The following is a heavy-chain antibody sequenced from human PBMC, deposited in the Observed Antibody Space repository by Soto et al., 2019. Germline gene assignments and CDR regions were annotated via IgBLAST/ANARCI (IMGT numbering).Heavy chain of an antibody. V-gene: IGHV4-4*02. CDR3: ATSPYNWNVWMVY. CDR1: GGSISSSHW. D-gene: IGHD1-1*01. Sequence: QVQLQESGPGLVKPSGTLSLTCAVSGGSISSSHWWTWVRQPPGKGLEWIGEIYHTGITNYKPSLXXRXPISVDKSMNQFSLNLRSVTAADSAVYYCATSPYNWNVWMVYWGQGILVTVSS. J-gene: IGHJ4*02. CDR2: IYHTGIT.